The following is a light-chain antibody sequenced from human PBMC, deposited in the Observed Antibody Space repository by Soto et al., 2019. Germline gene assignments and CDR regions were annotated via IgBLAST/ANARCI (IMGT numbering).Light chain of an antibody. J-gene: IGLJ3*02. CDR1: SSDVGGYNY. Sequence: QSVLTQPPSVSGSPGQSITISCTGTSSDVGGYNYVSWYQQHPGKAPKLMIYDVSKRPSGVSNRFSGAKSANKASLTISGLHADDEADYYCSSYTGSSTLEMVFGGGTKVTVL. CDR3: SSYTGSSTLEMV. V-gene: IGLV2-14*01. CDR2: DVS.